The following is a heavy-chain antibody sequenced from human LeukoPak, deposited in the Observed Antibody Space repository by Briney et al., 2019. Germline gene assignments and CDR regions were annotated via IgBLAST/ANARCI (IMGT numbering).Heavy chain of an antibody. CDR1: GFTFSSYA. CDR3: AKDAYYYDSSSYYTFPDY. Sequence: PGGSLRLSCAASGFTFSSYAVSWVRQAPGKGLEWVSAISGSGGSTYYADPVKGRFTISRDNSKNTLYLQMSSLRAEDTAVYYCAKDAYYYDSSSYYTFPDYWGQGTLVTVSS. CDR2: ISGSGGST. V-gene: IGHV3-23*01. D-gene: IGHD3-22*01. J-gene: IGHJ4*02.